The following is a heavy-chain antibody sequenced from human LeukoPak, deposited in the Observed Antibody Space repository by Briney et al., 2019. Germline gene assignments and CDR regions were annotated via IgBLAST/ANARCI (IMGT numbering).Heavy chain of an antibody. CDR1: GFTVTSNY. CDR3: ARGSPYYDILTGYSHFDH. CDR2: IYTDGYA. V-gene: IGHV3-66*01. J-gene: IGHJ4*02. D-gene: IGHD3-9*01. Sequence: GGSLRLSCAASGFTVTSNYMNWVRQAPGKGLEWVSLIYTDGYAYYADSVKGRFIISRDDSKNILYLQMNSLRAGDTAVYYCARGSPYYDILTGYSHFDHWGQGTLVTVSS.